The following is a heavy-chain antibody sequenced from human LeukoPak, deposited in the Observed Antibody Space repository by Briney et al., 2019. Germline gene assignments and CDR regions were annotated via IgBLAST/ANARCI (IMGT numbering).Heavy chain of an antibody. D-gene: IGHD3-10*01. V-gene: IGHV4-34*01. J-gene: IGHJ4*02. CDR1: GGSLSGYY. Sequence: SETLSLTCAVYGGSLSGYYWSWIRQPPGKGLEWIGEINHSGSTNYNPSLKSRVTISVDTSKNQFSLKLSSVTAADTAVYYCARVRYYGSGSYPFDYWGQGTLVTVSS. CDR2: INHSGST. CDR3: ARVRYYGSGSYPFDY.